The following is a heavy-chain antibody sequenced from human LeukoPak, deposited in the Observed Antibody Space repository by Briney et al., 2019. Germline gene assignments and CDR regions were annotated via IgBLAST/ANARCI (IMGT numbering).Heavy chain of an antibody. V-gene: IGHV3-66*01. J-gene: IGHJ4*02. CDR1: GFTVSSNY. D-gene: IGHD6-25*01. CDR3: AKDLLKRLGLDY. Sequence: GGSLRLSCAASGFTVSSNYMSWVRQAPGKGLEWVSVIYSGGSTYYADSVKGRFTISRDNSKNTLYLQMNSLRAEDTAVYYCAKDLLKRLGLDYWGQGTLVTVSS. CDR2: IYSGGST.